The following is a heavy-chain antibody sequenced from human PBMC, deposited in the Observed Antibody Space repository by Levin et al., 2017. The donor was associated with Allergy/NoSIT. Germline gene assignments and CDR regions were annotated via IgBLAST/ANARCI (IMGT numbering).Heavy chain of an antibody. J-gene: IGHJ4*02. CDR3: ARGEYCIGGNCQLVY. CDR2: IHYSGTI. V-gene: IGHV4-34*01. CDR1: GGSFSGFY. D-gene: IGHD2-15*01. Sequence: SQTLSLTCAANGGSFSGFYWTWVRQPPGQGLEWIGDIHYSGTINYSPSLRSRLTISVDTSKNEFSLKLRSLTAADTAIYYCARGEYCIGGNCQLVYWGQGTLVTVSS.